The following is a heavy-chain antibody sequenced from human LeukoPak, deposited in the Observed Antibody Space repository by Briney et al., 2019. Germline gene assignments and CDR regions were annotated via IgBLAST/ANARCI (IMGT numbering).Heavy chain of an antibody. V-gene: IGHV4-34*01. CDR2: INHSGST. D-gene: IGHD3-16*02. J-gene: IGHJ4*02. Sequence: PSETLSLTCAVYGGSFSGYYWSWIRQPPGKGLEWIGEINHSGSTNYNPSLKSRVTISVDTSKNQFSLKLSSVTAADTAVYYCARCQTRYYDYVWGSYRPPYYFDYWGQGTLVTASS. CDR1: GGSFSGYY. CDR3: ARCQTRYYDYVWGSYRPPYYFDY.